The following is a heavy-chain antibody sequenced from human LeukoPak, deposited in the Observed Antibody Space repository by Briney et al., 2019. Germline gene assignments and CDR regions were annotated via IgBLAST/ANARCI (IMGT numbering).Heavy chain of an antibody. V-gene: IGHV3-49*03. CDR2: IRSKAYGETA. Sequence: PGGSLRLSCTASGFTFGDCAMSWIRQAPGKGLEWVGFIRSKAYGETADYSASVKGRFTISRDDSKAIAYLQMNSLKTEGTAVYHCTRDRGAYNLYDYWGQGTLVTVSS. CDR3: TRDRGAYNLYDY. CDR1: GFTFGDCA. J-gene: IGHJ4*02. D-gene: IGHD1-1*01.